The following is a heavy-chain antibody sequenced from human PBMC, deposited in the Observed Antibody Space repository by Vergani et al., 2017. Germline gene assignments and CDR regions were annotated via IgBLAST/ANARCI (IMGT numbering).Heavy chain of an antibody. CDR2: IHPADSDT. Sequence: EVKLVQSGAEVTKPGESLKLPCQISGYSFTNYLIGRVRQMPGKGLEWMGIIHPADSDTRYSPSFQGKVTISVDKSISTAYLQRSSLRASDSDMYYCARRYGRDSSGSKYFDYWGQGTLVTVSS. CDR3: ARRYGRDSSGSKYFDY. D-gene: IGHD3-22*01. V-gene: IGHV5-51*01. J-gene: IGHJ4*02. CDR1: GYSFTNYL.